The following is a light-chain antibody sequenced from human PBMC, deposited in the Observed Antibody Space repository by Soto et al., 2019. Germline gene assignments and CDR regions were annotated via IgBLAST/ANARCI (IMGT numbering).Light chain of an antibody. V-gene: IGLV2-18*02. CDR2: EVS. Sequence: QSALTQPPSVSGSPGQSVTISCTGTSSDVGRYNRVSWYQQPPGTAPKLIIYEVSNRPSGVPDRFFGSKSGNTASLTISGLQAEDEADYYCSSFTSSNTWVFGGGTKLTVL. J-gene: IGLJ3*02. CDR3: SSFTSSNTWV. CDR1: SSDVGRYNR.